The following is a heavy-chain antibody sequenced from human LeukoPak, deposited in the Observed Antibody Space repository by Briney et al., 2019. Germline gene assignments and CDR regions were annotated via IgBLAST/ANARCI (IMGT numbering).Heavy chain of an antibody. CDR3: AKGGPSSYGYETWFDP. V-gene: IGHV3-23*01. D-gene: IGHD5-18*01. J-gene: IGHJ5*02. Sequence: PGGSLRLSCAASGFTFSNYVMSWVRQSPGKGLEWVSVISGSGGATYYADSLKGRFTISRDNSKNTLYLQMNSLRAEDTGTYHCAKGGPSSYGYETWFDPWGQGTLVTVSS. CDR2: ISGSGGAT. CDR1: GFTFSNYV.